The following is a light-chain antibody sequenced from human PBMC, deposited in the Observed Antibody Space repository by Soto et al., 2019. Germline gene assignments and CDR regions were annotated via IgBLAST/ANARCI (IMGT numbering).Light chain of an antibody. V-gene: IGLV1-36*01. J-gene: IGLJ1*01. CDR2: YDD. CDR1: SSNIGNNA. CDR3: AAWDDSLNGPV. Sequence: QSVLTQQPSVSEAPRQRVTISCSGGSSNIGNNAVNWYQQLPGKAPKLLIYYDDLLPSGVSDRFSGSKSGTSASLAISGLQSEDEADYYCAAWDDSLNGPVFGTGTKVTVL.